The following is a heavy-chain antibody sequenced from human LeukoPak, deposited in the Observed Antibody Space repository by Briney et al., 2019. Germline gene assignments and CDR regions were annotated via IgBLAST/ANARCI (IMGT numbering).Heavy chain of an antibody. CDR1: GFTFSTYN. Sequence: GGSLRLSCAASGFTFSTYNMNWVRQAPGKGLEWVSYISSSSNTIYYADSVKGRFTISKDNAKNSVYLQMNSLRDEDTAVYYCARPETQYSSGLDGFDIWGQGTMVTVSS. D-gene: IGHD6-19*01. V-gene: IGHV3-48*02. CDR2: ISSSSNTI. J-gene: IGHJ3*02. CDR3: ARPETQYSSGLDGFDI.